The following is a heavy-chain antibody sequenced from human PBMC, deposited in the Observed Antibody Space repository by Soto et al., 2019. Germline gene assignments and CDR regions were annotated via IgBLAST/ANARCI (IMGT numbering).Heavy chain of an antibody. Sequence: QVQLVESGGGVVQPGRSLRLSCAASGFTFSSYAMHWVRQSPGKGLEWVAVISYDGSNKYYADSVKGRFTISRDNSKNTLYLQMNSLSAEDTAVYYCAREFVFSSSSGYYYYYGMDVW. CDR1: GFTFSSYA. D-gene: IGHD6-6*01. J-gene: IGHJ6*01. CDR2: ISYDGSNK. CDR3: AREFVFSSSSGYYYYYGMDV. V-gene: IGHV3-30-3*01.